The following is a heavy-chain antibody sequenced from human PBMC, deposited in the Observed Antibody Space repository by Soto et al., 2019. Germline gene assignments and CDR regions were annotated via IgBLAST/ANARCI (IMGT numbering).Heavy chain of an antibody. V-gene: IGHV3-23*01. CDR1: GFTFSDYG. CDR2: TSGSGDTT. Sequence: EVQLLESGGGLVQPGGSLRLSCAASGFTFSDYGMRWVRQAPGKGLECVSTTSGSGDTTFYADSVKGRFTISRDNSANTLYLQMNSLRAEDTAVYYCATFSFYWRPKGHQNFDYWGQGTLVSVSS. CDR3: ATFSFYWRPKGHQNFDY. D-gene: IGHD2-8*02. J-gene: IGHJ4*02.